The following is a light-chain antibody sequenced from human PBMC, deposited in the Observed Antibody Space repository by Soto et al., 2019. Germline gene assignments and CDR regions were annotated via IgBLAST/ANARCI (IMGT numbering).Light chain of an antibody. CDR1: QSVSSN. V-gene: IGKV3-15*01. J-gene: IGKJ5*01. CDR2: GAS. CDR3: QQLNSYPRIT. Sequence: IVMTQSPATLSVSPWEIATLSCSSSQSVSSNLAWYQQKPGQAPRLLIYGASTRATGIPARFSGSGSGTDFTLTISRLEPEDFATYYCQQLNSYPRITFGQGTRLEIK.